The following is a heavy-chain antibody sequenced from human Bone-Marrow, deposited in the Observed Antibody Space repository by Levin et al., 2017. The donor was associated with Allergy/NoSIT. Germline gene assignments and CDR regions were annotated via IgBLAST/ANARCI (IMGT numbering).Heavy chain of an antibody. CDR1: GLTFSDYN. CDR3: ARDYYRAAAGLAGDY. V-gene: IGHV3-48*04. J-gene: IGHJ4*02. Sequence: GESLKISCAASGLTFSDYNMNWVRQAPGKGLEWVSYITAGSGIIYYADSVKGRFTVSRDNAKNSLYLQMSSLRVDDTAVYYCARDYYRAAAGLAGDYWGQGTQVTVSS. CDR2: ITAGSGII. D-gene: IGHD6-13*01.